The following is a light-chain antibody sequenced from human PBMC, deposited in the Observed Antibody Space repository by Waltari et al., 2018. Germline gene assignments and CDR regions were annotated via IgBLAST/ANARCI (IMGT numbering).Light chain of an antibody. V-gene: IGKV3D-11*02. Sequence: EIVLTQSPVTLSLSPGERATLSCRASESIDSYVVWYQQRRGQPPRLLIYDTSNRASGIPARFSGSGLGTVFTLTISSVEPEDSVVYYCQQRSTWQLAFGGGTDLEI. CDR3: QQRSTWQLA. J-gene: IGKJ4*01. CDR1: ESIDSY. CDR2: DTS.